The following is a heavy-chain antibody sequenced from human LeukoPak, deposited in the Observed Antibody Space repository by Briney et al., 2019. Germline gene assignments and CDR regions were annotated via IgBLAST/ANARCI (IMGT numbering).Heavy chain of an antibody. CDR1: GFTFDDYA. D-gene: IGHD3-3*01. CDR2: ISWNSGSI. Sequence: PGRSLRLSCAASGFTFDDYAMHWVRQAPGKGVEWVSGISWNSGSIGYADSVKGRFTISRDNAKNSLYLQMNSLRAEDTALYYCAKARFLEWLSNAFDIWGQGTMLTVSS. V-gene: IGHV3-9*01. J-gene: IGHJ3*02. CDR3: AKARFLEWLSNAFDI.